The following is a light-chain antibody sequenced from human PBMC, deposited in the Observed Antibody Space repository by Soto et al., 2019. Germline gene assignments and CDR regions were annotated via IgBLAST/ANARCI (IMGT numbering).Light chain of an antibody. CDR2: EVS. Sequence: QAVLTQPASVSGSPGQSITISCTGASSDVGSYDYVSWYQHHPGKAPKVMIFEVSNRPSGVSHRFSGSKSGNTASLTVSGLQADDEADYYCSSYTTNNTIIFGGGTKVTVL. V-gene: IGLV2-14*01. J-gene: IGLJ2*01. CDR3: SSYTTNNTII. CDR1: SSDVGSYDY.